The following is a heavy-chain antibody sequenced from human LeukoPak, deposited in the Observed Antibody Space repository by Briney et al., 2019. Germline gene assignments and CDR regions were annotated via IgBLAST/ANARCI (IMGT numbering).Heavy chain of an antibody. CDR3: VRGGYRGFDYEY. CDR2: ISPDSNYK. J-gene: IGHJ4*02. V-gene: IGHV3-21*01. D-gene: IGHD5-12*01. CDR1: GYTFSTYS. Sequence: GGSLRLSCAASGYTFSTYSMNWLRLAPGKGLEWVSSISPDSNYKYYVDSVKGRFTISRDNAKSSLYLQMNSLRAEDTAVYYCVRGGYRGFDYEYWGQGTLVTVSS.